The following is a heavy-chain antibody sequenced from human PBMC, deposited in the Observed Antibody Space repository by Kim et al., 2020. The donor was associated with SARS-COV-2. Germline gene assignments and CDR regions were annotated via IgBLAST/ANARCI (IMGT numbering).Heavy chain of an antibody. J-gene: IGHJ4*02. D-gene: IGHD4-17*01. Sequence: PSFQGQVTISADKSISTAYLQWSSLKASDTAMYYCARQDGGVYVLPFDYWGQGTLVTVSS. CDR3: ARQDGGVYVLPFDY. V-gene: IGHV5-51*01.